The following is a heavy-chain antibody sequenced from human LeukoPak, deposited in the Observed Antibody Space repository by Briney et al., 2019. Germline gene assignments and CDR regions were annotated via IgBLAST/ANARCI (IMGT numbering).Heavy chain of an antibody. D-gene: IGHD2-21*02. V-gene: IGHV3-48*02. CDR3: ARDCGGDCYSHPHYYYYGMDV. CDR1: GFTFSSYS. J-gene: IGHJ6*02. Sequence: PGGSLRLSCAASGFTFSSYSMNWVRQAPGKGLEWVSYISSSSSTIYYADSVKGRFTISRDNAKNSLYLQMNSLRDEDTAVYYRARDCGGDCYSHPHYYYYGMDVWGQGTTVTVSS. CDR2: ISSSSSTI.